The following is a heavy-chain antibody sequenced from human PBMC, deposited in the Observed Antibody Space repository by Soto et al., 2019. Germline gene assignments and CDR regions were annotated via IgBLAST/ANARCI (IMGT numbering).Heavy chain of an antibody. CDR1: GGSIRSRNW. CDR2: IYHSGTT. Sequence: SETLSLTCAVSGGSIRSRNWWSWVRQPPWKGLEWIGEIYHSGTTNYNPSLKSRVTISVDKSKNQFSLKLTSVTAADTAVYYCARQRGYYVDYWGQGTLVTVS. J-gene: IGHJ4*02. CDR3: ARQRGYYVDY. V-gene: IGHV4-4*02. D-gene: IGHD3-22*01.